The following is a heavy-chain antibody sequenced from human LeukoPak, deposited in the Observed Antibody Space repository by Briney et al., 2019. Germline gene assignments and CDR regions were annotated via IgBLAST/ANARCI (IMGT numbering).Heavy chain of an antibody. CDR1: GGTFSSYA. CDR3: ARGRYSSGWDADY. CDR2: IIPIFGTA. V-gene: IGHV1-69*06. D-gene: IGHD6-19*01. Sequence: ASVKVSCKASGGTFSSYAISWVRQAPGQGLEWMGGIIPIFGTANYAQKFQGRVTITADKSTSTAYMELSSLRSEDTAVYYCARGRYSSGWDADYWGQGTLVTVSS. J-gene: IGHJ4*02.